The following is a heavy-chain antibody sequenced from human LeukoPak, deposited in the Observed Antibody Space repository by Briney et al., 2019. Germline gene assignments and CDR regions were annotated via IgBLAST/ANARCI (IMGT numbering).Heavy chain of an antibody. CDR2: INPNTGTT. D-gene: IGHD1-26*01. V-gene: IGHV1-2*02. Sequence: ASVKVSCKTSGYTFTGYYIHWLRQPPGQGLEWMGWINPNTGTTKYARMFQGRVTMARDTSISTAYMELSGLRSDDTAVYYCARDASGGPWYYFDYWGQGTLVTVSS. CDR1: GYTFTGYY. CDR3: ARDASGGPWYYFDY. J-gene: IGHJ4*02.